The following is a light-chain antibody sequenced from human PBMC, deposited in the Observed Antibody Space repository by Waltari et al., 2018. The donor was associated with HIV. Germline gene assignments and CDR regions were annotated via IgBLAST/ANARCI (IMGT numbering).Light chain of an antibody. J-gene: IGLJ2*01. V-gene: IGLV2-8*01. Sequence: QSALTQPPPASGSPGQSVTISCTGSDRDIGSYNSVPWYQQHPGKAPKLMIYEVNNRPSGVPDRFSGAKSGSVASLTVSGLQADDEADYYCSSYAGRDIRVVFGGGTKLTVL. CDR3: SSYAGRDIRVV. CDR2: EVN. CDR1: DRDIGSYNS.